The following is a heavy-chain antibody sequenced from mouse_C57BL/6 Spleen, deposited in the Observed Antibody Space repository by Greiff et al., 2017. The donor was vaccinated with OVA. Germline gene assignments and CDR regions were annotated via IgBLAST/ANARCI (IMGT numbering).Heavy chain of an antibody. CDR1: GYAFSSSW. D-gene: IGHD2-5*01. V-gene: IGHV1-82*01. Sequence: VQLQQSGPELVKPGASVKISCKASGYAFSSSWMNWVKPRPGKGLEWIGRIYPGDGDTNYNGKFKGKATLTADKSSSTAYMQLSSLTSEDSAVYFCARAAYYSNYGYFDVWGTGTTVTVSS. J-gene: IGHJ1*03. CDR3: ARAAYYSNYGYFDV. CDR2: IYPGDGDT.